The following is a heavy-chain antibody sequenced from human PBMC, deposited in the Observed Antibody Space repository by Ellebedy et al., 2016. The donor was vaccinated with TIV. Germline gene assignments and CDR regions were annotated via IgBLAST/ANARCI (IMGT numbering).Heavy chain of an antibody. CDR1: GFTFSSYA. CDR2: ISYDGSNK. V-gene: IGHV3-30-3*01. CDR3: ARDRDYYDSSGYSV. D-gene: IGHD3-22*01. J-gene: IGHJ4*02. Sequence: GESLKISCAASGFTFSSYAMHWVRQAPGKGLEWVAVISYDGSNKYYADSVKGRFTISRDNSKNTLYLQMNSLRAEDTAVYYCARDRDYYDSSGYSVWGQGTLVTVSS.